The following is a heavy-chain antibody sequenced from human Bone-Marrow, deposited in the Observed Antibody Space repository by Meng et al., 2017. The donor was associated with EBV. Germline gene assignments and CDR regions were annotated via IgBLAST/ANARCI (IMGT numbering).Heavy chain of an antibody. J-gene: IGHJ4*02. Sequence: QVQVQAWGRGRLRPSETLSLPCAVYGGSFSGYYWSLIRQPPGKGLEWIGEINHSGSTNYTPSLKSRVTISVDTSKNQFSLKLSSVTAADTAVYYCARVGTYYDFWSGSAGDYYFDYWGQGTLVTVSS. CDR2: INHSGST. CDR3: ARVGTYYDFWSGSAGDYYFDY. V-gene: IGHV4-34*01. D-gene: IGHD3-3*01. CDR1: GGSFSGYY.